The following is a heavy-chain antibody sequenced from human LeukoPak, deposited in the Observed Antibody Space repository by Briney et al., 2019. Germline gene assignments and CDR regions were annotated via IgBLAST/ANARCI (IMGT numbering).Heavy chain of an antibody. V-gene: IGHV3-21*01. Sequence: KSGGSLRLSCAASGFTFSSYAMSWVRQAPGKGLEWVSSISSSSSYIYYADSVKGRFTISRDNAKNSLYLQMNSLRAEDTAVYYCAASYSSQGYWGQGTLVTVSS. CDR1: GFTFSSYA. CDR2: ISSSSSYI. J-gene: IGHJ4*02. D-gene: IGHD6-13*01. CDR3: AASYSSQGY.